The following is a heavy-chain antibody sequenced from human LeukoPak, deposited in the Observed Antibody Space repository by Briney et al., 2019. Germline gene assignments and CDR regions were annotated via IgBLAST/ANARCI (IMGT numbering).Heavy chain of an antibody. D-gene: IGHD6-19*01. CDR2: INPNSGGT. J-gene: IGHJ4*02. CDR3: AIPGYSSDWSPIYLDH. CDR1: GYTFTYYY. V-gene: IGHV1-2*02. Sequence: EASVKVSCKASGYTFTYYYIHWVRQAPGQGLEWMGWINPNSGGTNYAQKFQGRVTMTRDTSISTAYIELNRLRSDDTAVYYCAIPGYSSDWSPIYLDHRGQGAPVSVSS.